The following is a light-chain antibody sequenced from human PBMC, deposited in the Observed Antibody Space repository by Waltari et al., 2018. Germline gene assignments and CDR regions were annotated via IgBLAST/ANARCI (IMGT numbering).Light chain of an antibody. CDR3: CSYAGGGTPRLL. Sequence: QSALTQPASVSGSPGQSITISCAGTSSDVGNYNVVSWYQQHPGKVPKLIIYVVTQRPSGVSDRFSGSKSGNTASLTISGLQPEDEANYYCCSYAGGGTPRLLFGGGTEVTVL. CDR2: VVT. V-gene: IGLV2-23*02. J-gene: IGLJ2*01. CDR1: SSDVGNYNV.